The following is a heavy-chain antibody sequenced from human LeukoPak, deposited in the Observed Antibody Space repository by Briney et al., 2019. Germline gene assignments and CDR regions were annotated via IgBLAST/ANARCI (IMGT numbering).Heavy chain of an antibody. D-gene: IGHD6-19*01. Sequence: GESLKISCRGSGYSFTSYWIAWVRQMPGKGLEWMGIIYPGDSETRYSPSFQGQVTISADKSISSAYLLWSSLKASDTAMYYCARRVAALGAFDIWGQGTMVTVSS. J-gene: IGHJ3*02. CDR2: IYPGDSET. V-gene: IGHV5-51*01. CDR3: ARRVAALGAFDI. CDR1: GYSFTSYW.